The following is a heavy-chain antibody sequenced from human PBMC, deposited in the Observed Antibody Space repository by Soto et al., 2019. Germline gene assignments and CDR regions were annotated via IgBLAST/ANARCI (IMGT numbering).Heavy chain of an antibody. CDR3: ARNVVNSPYYYFDY. D-gene: IGHD2-15*01. V-gene: IGHV1-3*01. Sequence: ASVNVSCKASGYAFTMYAMHWVRQAPGQRLEWLGWINAGNDNTKYSQRFQGRVTVTRDTSATTVYMELSSLTSEDTAVHYCARNVVNSPYYYFDYWGQGSLVTVSS. CDR2: INAGNDNT. J-gene: IGHJ4*02. CDR1: GYAFTMYA.